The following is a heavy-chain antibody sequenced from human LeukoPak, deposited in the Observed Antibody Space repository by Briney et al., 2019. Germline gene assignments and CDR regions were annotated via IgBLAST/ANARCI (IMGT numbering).Heavy chain of an antibody. D-gene: IGHD2-15*01. Sequence: ASVKVSCKASGYTFTSHGISWVRQAPGQGLEWMGWISTYNGNTNYAQKLQGRVSMTTDTSTSTAYMDLRSLRSEDTAVYYCARDQNIVVVSGENWFDPWGQGTLVTVSS. CDR2: ISTYNGNT. J-gene: IGHJ5*02. CDR3: ARDQNIVVVSGENWFDP. CDR1: GYTFTSHG. V-gene: IGHV1-18*01.